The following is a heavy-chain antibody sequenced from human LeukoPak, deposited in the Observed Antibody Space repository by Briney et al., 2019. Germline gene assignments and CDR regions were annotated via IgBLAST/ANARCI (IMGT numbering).Heavy chain of an antibody. V-gene: IGHV3-33*01. J-gene: IGHJ4*02. D-gene: IGHD2-8*01. Sequence: GGSLRLSCAASGFTFSSYGMHWVRQAPGKGLEWVAVMWYDGSNKYYADSVKGRFTISRDNSKNTLYLQMNSLRAEDTAVYYCARDGQRYCTNGVCYTLGYWGQGTLVTVSS. CDR2: MWYDGSNK. CDR3: ARDGQRYCTNGVCYTLGY. CDR1: GFTFSSYG.